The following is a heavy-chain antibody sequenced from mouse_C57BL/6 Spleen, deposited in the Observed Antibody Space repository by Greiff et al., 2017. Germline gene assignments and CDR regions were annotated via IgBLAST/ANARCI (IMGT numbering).Heavy chain of an antibody. CDR1: GYTFTEYT. J-gene: IGHJ2*01. Sequence: QVQLQQSGAELVKPGASVKLSCKASGYTFTEYTIHWVKQRPGQGLEWIGWLYPGSGSTKYNEKFKDKATLTADKSSSTAYMELSRLTSEDSAVXCWARREEGCSYVCSSYYFDYWGQGTTLTVSS. CDR3: ARREEGCSYVCSSYYFDY. V-gene: IGHV1-62-2*01. CDR2: LYPGSGST. D-gene: IGHD1-1*01.